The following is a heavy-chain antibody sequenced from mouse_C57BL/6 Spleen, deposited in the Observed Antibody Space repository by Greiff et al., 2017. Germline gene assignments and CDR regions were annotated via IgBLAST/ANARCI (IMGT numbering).Heavy chain of an antibody. CDR2: ISYDGSN. J-gene: IGHJ4*01. CDR3: ARDTPSYYAMDY. V-gene: IGHV3-6*01. Sequence: EVKLLESGPGLVKPSQSLSLTCSVTGYSITSGYYWNWIRQFPGNKLEWMGYISYDGSNNYNPSLKNRIAITRGTSKNQFFLKLNSVTTEDTSTYYCARDTPSYYAMDYWGQGTSVTVSS. CDR1: GYSITSGYY.